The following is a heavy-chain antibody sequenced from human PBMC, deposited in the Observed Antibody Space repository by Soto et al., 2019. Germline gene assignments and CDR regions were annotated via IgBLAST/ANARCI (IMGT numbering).Heavy chain of an antibody. Sequence: PGGSLRLSCAASGFTFSSYAMSWVRQAPGKGLEWVSAISGSGGSTYYADSVKGRFTISRDNSKNTLYLQMNSLRAEDTAVYYCAKPVAGGYCSGGSCYRRYYYYYGMDVWGQGTTVTVSS. CDR2: ISGSGGST. CDR3: AKPVAGGYCSGGSCYRRYYYYYGMDV. D-gene: IGHD2-15*01. J-gene: IGHJ6*02. V-gene: IGHV3-23*01. CDR1: GFTFSSYA.